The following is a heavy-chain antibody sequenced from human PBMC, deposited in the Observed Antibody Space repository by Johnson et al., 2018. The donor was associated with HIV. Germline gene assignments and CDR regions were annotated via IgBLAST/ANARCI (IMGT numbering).Heavy chain of an antibody. CDR1: GFTFSSYA. J-gene: IGHJ3*02. D-gene: IGHD2-8*01. CDR2: IKQDGSEK. V-gene: IGHV3-7*05. CDR3: ARALGLEVCAFDI. Sequence: VQLVESGGGLVQPGGSLRVSCTASGFTFSSYAMHWVRQAPVKGLEWVANIKQDGSEKYYVDSVKGRFTISRDNAKNSLYLQMNSLRAEDTAVYYCARALGLEVCAFDIWGQGTMVTVSS.